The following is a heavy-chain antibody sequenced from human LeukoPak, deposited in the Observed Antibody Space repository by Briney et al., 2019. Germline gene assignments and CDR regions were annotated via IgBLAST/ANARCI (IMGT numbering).Heavy chain of an antibody. CDR1: GFTFSSDA. CDR2: ISSNGGST. V-gene: IGHV3-64D*06. J-gene: IGHJ4*02. CDR3: VKDVRTDSSSTRYYEGYFDY. Sequence: GGSLRLSSSAYGFTFSSDAMHWVRQAPGKGLECVSSISSNGGSTYYADSVKGRFSISRDNSKNTLYLQMSSLRAEDTAVYYCVKDVRTDSSSTRYYEGYFDYWGQGTLVTVSS. D-gene: IGHD2-2*01.